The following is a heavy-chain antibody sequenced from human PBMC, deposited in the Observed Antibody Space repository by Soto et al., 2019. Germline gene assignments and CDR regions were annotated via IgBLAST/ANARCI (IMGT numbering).Heavy chain of an antibody. V-gene: IGHV4-34*01. D-gene: IGHD5-18*01. CDR3: ARGQSNRRGYSYGYRVTVFEY. CDR2: INHSGST. CDR1: GGSFSGYY. J-gene: IGHJ4*02. Sequence: SETLSLTCAVYGGSFSGYYWSWIRQPPGKGLEWIGEINHSGSTNYNPSLKSRVTISVDTSKNQFSLKLSSVTAADTAVYYCARGQSNRRGYSYGYRVTVFEYWGQGTLVTVSS.